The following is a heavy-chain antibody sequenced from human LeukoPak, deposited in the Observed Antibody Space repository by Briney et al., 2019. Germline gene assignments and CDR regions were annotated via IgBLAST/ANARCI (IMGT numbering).Heavy chain of an antibody. D-gene: IGHD3-16*01. CDR1: GFTFSSYS. Sequence: RGSLRLSCAASGFTFSSYSMNWVRQAPGKGLEWVSSISSSSSYIYYADSVKGRFTISRDNSKDTLYLQMNSLRAEDTAVYYCARWGIAGVYYYYYGMDVWGQGTTVTVSS. CDR2: ISSSSSYI. V-gene: IGHV3-21*04. CDR3: ARWGIAGVYYYYYGMDV. J-gene: IGHJ6*02.